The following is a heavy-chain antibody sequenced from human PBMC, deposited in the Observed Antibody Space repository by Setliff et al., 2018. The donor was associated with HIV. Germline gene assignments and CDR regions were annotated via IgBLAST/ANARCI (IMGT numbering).Heavy chain of an antibody. V-gene: IGHV4-59*01. J-gene: IGHJ5*02. D-gene: IGHD3-22*01. CDR2: IYYSGST. CDR3: AVVAPGNWFDP. Sequence: ASETLSLTCTVSGGSISSYYWSRIRQPPGKGLEWIGYIYYSGSTNYNPSLKSRVTISVDTSKNQFSLKLSSVTAADTAVYYCAVVAPGNWFDPWGQGTLVTVSS. CDR1: GGSISSYY.